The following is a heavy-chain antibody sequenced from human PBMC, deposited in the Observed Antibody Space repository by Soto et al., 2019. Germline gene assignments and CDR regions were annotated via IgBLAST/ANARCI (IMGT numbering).Heavy chain of an antibody. CDR2: MYYSGNT. J-gene: IGHJ4*02. CDR1: GGSITNYY. V-gene: IGHV4-59*01. Sequence: SETLSLTCTVSGGSITNYYWSLIRQPPGKRLEYIGYMYYSGNTYYNPSLKSRVTISGDASKNQFSLKLRSVTAADTAVYYCVGGLSEGGRIDFWGQGTLVTVSS. D-gene: IGHD3-10*01. CDR3: VGGLSEGGRIDF.